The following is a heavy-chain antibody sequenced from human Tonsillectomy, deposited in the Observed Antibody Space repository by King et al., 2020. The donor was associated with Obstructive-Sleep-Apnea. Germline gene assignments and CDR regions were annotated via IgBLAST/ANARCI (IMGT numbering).Heavy chain of an antibody. D-gene: IGHD1/OR15-1a*01. CDR1: GYTFTSYD. V-gene: IGHV1-8*01. CDR3: ARGTTIDY. J-gene: IGHJ4*02. CDR2: MNPNSGHT. Sequence: VQLVESGAELKKPGASVKVSCEASGYTFTSYDINWVRQATGQGLEWMGWMNPNSGHTGYAQKYQGRVTMTRDTSITTAYMELSSLRSEDTAVFYCARGTTIDYWGQGTLVTVSS.